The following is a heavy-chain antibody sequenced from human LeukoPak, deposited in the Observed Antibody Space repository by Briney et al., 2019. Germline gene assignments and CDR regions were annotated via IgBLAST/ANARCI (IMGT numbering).Heavy chain of an antibody. CDR2: IYYSGST. CDR1: GGSISSSSYY. CDR3: ARGHDFWSGYSHPDV. D-gene: IGHD3-3*01. V-gene: IGHV4-39*01. J-gene: IGHJ6*02. Sequence: SETLSLTCTVSGGSISSSSYYWGWIRQPPGTGLEWIGSIYYSGSTYYNPSLKSRVTISVDTSKNQFSLKLSSVTAADTAVYYCARGHDFWSGYSHPDVWGQGTTVTVSS.